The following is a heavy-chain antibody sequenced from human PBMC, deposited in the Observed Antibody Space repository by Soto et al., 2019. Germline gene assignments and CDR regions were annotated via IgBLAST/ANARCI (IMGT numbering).Heavy chain of an antibody. Sequence: SGTLSLTCAVYGGSFSGYYWSWIRQPPGKGLEWIGEINHSGSTNYNPSLKSRVTISVDTSKNQFSLKLSSVTAADTAVYYCARGMTTIISQYYYYYMDVWGKGTTVTGSS. CDR2: INHSGST. V-gene: IGHV4-34*01. D-gene: IGHD5-12*01. CDR1: GGSFSGYY. J-gene: IGHJ6*03. CDR3: ARGMTTIISQYYYYYMDV.